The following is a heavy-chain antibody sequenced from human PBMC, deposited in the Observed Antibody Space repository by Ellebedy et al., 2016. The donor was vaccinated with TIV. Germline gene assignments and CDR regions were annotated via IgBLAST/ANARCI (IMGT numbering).Heavy chain of an antibody. CDR2: INWEGDNA. J-gene: IGHJ3*01. D-gene: IGHD6-19*01. CDR1: GFTFDDYT. CDR3: AKLRDAVATVGGFDV. V-gene: IGHV3-43*01. Sequence: PGGSLRLSCVASGFTFDDYTVVRVRQVPGQGLEWVSLINWEGDNAYYADAVRGRFTISRDNTKNSLYLQMTSLTTEDTALYYCAKLRDAVATVGGFDVWGRGTMVTVSS.